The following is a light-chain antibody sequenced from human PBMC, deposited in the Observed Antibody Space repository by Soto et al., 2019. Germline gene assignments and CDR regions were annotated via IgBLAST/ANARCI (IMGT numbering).Light chain of an antibody. CDR3: QQYRDWAPIT. CDR1: QSVGTN. J-gene: IGKJ4*01. Sequence: EIVMTQSPAALSLSPGERATLSCRASQSVGTNLAWYQQKPGQAPRPLIYSASARAADVPARFSGSGSGTEFTPTISSLQSEDFAHYYCQQYRDWAPITFGGGTKVEIK. V-gene: IGKV3-15*01. CDR2: SAS.